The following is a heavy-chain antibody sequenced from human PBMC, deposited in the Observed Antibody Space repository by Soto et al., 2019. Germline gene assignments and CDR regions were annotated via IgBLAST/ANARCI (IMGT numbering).Heavy chain of an antibody. CDR1: GFTFSNAW. V-gene: IGHV3-15*07. J-gene: IGHJ6*02. Sequence: GGSPRLSCAASGFTFSNAWMNWVRQAPGKGLEWVGRIKSKTDGGTTDYAAPVKGRFTISRDDSKNTLYLQMNSLKTEDTAVYYCTTGGLALYYYYGMDVWGQGTTVTVSS. CDR2: IKSKTDGGTT. CDR3: TTGGLALYYYYGMDV.